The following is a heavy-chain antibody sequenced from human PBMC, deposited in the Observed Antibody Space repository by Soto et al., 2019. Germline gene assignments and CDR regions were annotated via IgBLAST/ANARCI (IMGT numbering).Heavy chain of an antibody. V-gene: IGHV2-5*01. Sequence: SGPTLVNPTQTLTLTCTFSGFSLSRNEVGVGVGWIRQPPGKALEWLALIYWNDDKRYSPSLKSRLTITKDTSKNQVVLTMTNMDPVDTATYYCAHRRALGHYYYGMDVWGQGTTVTVSS. J-gene: IGHJ6*02. CDR3: AHRRALGHYYYGMDV. CDR2: IYWNDDK. CDR1: GFSLSRNEVG. D-gene: IGHD1-26*01.